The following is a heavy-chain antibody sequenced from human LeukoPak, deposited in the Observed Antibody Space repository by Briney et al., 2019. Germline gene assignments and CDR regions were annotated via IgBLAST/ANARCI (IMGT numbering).Heavy chain of an antibody. D-gene: IGHD2-2*01. Sequence: GGPLRLSCAASGFTFSTYAMSWVRQAPGKGLEWVSDITASGGSPYYADSVKGRFTISRDNSKNTLYLQMNSLRGEDTAVYYCAKLGRYQLPLDDFWGQGTLVTVSS. V-gene: IGHV3-23*01. CDR2: ITASGGSP. CDR3: AKLGRYQLPLDDF. CDR1: GFTFSTYA. J-gene: IGHJ4*02.